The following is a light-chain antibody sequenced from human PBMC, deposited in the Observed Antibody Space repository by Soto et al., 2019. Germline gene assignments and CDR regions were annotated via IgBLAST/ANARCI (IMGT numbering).Light chain of an antibody. CDR1: SSDVGGYNY. J-gene: IGLJ1*01. V-gene: IGLV2-8*01. CDR2: GVS. CDR3: SSYAGSNNYV. Sequence: QSVLTQPPSASGSPGQSVTISCTGTSSDVGGYNYVSWYQQHPGKAPKLMIYGVSKRPSGVPDRFSGSKSGNTASLTVSGLQAEDEADYYCSSYAGSNNYVFGTGTKLTV.